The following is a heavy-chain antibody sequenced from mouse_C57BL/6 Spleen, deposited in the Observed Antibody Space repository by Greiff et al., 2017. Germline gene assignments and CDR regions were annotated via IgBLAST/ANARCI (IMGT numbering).Heavy chain of an antibody. CDR2: FYPRSGNT. J-gene: IGHJ4*01. V-gene: IGHV1-81*01. Sequence: QVHVKQSGAELARPGASVKLSCKASGYTFTSSGISWVKQRTGQGLVWIGEFYPRSGNTYYNEKFKGKATLTADKSSSTAYMELRSLTSEDSAVYVCARVWLLRGAMDDWGQGTSVTVSS. D-gene: IGHD2-3*01. CDR3: ARVWLLRGAMDD. CDR1: GYTFTSSG.